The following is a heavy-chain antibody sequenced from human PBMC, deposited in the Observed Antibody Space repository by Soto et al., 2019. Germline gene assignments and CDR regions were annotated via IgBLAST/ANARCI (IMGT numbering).Heavy chain of an antibody. J-gene: IGHJ6*02. CDR2: IYYAGST. Sequence: SETLSLTCTVSGGSISSSGHCWAWIRQPPGKGLEYIGNIYYAGSTFYNPSLKSRVAISVDTSKNQFSLKLSSVTAADTAVYYCARTYYYGSGAYGLDVWGLGTTVTVSS. CDR3: ARTYYYGSGAYGLDV. V-gene: IGHV4-39*01. CDR1: GGSISSSGHC. D-gene: IGHD3-10*01.